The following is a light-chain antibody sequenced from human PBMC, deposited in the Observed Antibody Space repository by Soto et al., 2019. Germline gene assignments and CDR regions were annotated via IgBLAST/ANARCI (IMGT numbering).Light chain of an antibody. J-gene: IGKJ1*01. CDR3: QQYTPYFPLT. CDR1: QTISSW. CDR2: KAS. Sequence: DIQMTQFPSTLSASVGDRVTITCRASQTISSWLAWYQHKPGKPPRVLIYKASSLENGVPSRFSGSGSGTEFTLTLSSLQPDDFETYHCQQYTPYFPLTFGQGTKVDIK. V-gene: IGKV1-5*03.